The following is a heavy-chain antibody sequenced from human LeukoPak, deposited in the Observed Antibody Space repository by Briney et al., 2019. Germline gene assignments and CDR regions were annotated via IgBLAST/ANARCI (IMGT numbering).Heavy chain of an antibody. J-gene: IGHJ6*02. D-gene: IGHD3-22*01. CDR2: ISSSSSYI. Sequence: GGSLRLSCAASGFTFSSYSMNWVRQAPGKGLEWVSSISSSSSYIYYADSVKGRFTISRDNAKNSLYLQMNSLRAEDTAVYYCASWAGDSSGYYFSYYYYGMDVWGQGTTVTVSS. CDR3: ASWAGDSSGYYFSYYYYGMDV. CDR1: GFTFSSYS. V-gene: IGHV3-21*01.